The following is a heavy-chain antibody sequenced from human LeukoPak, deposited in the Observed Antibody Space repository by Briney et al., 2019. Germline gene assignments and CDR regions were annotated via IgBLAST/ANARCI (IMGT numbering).Heavy chain of an antibody. Sequence: SETLSLTCTVSGGSINNNTYFWNWIRQPAGKRLEWIGRVYANGRADYNPSLRSRLSMSINTSSNQISLTLSSVTAADTAVYYCARYVDPYDISPHAFDIWGQGTVVTVSS. CDR2: VYANGRA. J-gene: IGHJ3*02. V-gene: IGHV4-61*02. D-gene: IGHD3-22*01. CDR1: GGSINNNTYF. CDR3: ARYVDPYDISPHAFDI.